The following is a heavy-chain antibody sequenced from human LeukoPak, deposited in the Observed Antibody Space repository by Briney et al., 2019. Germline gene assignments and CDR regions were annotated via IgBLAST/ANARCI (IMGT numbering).Heavy chain of an antibody. V-gene: IGHV1-18*01. D-gene: IGHD5-18*01. CDR2: ISTSTGDT. J-gene: IGHJ4*02. Sequence: ASVKVSCKTSGYSFILYGISWVRQAPGQGPEWMGWISTSTGDTKYTQKFQGRVTLTTDTSTSTAYMELSSLRSDDTAVYYCARQYIQLWFFDYWGQGTLVTVSS. CDR3: ARQYIQLWFFDY. CDR1: GYSFILYG.